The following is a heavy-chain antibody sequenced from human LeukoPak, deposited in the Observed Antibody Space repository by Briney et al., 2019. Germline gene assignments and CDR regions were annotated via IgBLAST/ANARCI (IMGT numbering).Heavy chain of an antibody. Sequence: SETLSLTCAVYGGSFSGYYWSWIRQPPGKGLEWIGEINHGGSTNYNPSLKSRVTISVDTSKNQFSLKLSSVTAADTAVYYCARRYCSGGSCYAPFDYWGQGTLVTVSS. CDR1: GGSFSGYY. V-gene: IGHV4-34*01. CDR2: INHGGST. CDR3: ARRYCSGGSCYAPFDY. J-gene: IGHJ4*02. D-gene: IGHD2-15*01.